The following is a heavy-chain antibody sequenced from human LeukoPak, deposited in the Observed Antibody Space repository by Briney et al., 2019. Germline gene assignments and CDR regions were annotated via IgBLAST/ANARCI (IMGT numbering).Heavy chain of an antibody. D-gene: IGHD3-22*01. Sequence: GESLKISCKGSGYSFISNWIGWVRQMPGKGLEWMGRIDPSDSYTNYSPSFQGHVTISADKSINTAYLQRTSLKASDTAMYYCSRSPQGLILDYWGQGTLVTVSS. CDR2: IDPSDSYT. V-gene: IGHV5-10-1*01. CDR1: GYSFISNW. CDR3: SRSPQGLILDY. J-gene: IGHJ4*02.